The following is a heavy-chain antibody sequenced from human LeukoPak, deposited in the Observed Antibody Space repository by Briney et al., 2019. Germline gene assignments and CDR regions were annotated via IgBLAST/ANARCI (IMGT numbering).Heavy chain of an antibody. V-gene: IGHV3-30*03. D-gene: IGHD1-26*01. CDR3: ARGGGELPAFDI. Sequence: PGGSLRLSCAASGFTFTTYWMSWVRQAPGKGLEWVAVISYDGSNKYYADSVKGRFTISRDNSKNTLYLQMNSLRAEDTAVYYCARGGGELPAFDIWGQGTMVTVSS. CDR2: ISYDGSNK. J-gene: IGHJ3*02. CDR1: GFTFTTYW.